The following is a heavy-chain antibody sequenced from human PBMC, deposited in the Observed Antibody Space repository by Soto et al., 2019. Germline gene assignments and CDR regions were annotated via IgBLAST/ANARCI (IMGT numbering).Heavy chain of an antibody. V-gene: IGHV6-1*01. CDR2: TYYKSKWYY. D-gene: IGHD1-1*01. CDR1: GDSVSSKRDG. CDR3: ARGSWDDVSGHYYMDV. J-gene: IGHJ6*03. Sequence: SQTLSRTCDISGDSVSSKRDGWNWIRQTKSRNLEWLGRTYYKSKWYYTYAASVKSRITVSPDTSKNQFSLLLTSVTPEDTAVYYCARGSWDDVSGHYYMDVWDKGTTVTVSS.